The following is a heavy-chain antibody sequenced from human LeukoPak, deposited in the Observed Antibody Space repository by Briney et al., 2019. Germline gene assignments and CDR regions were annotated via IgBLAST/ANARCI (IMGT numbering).Heavy chain of an antibody. CDR1: GFTFSSYS. CDR3: ASKGSSGWYSDY. J-gene: IGHJ4*02. CDR2: ISSSSSYI. V-gene: IGHV3-21*01. Sequence: GGSLRLSCAASGFTFSSYSMNWVRQAPGKGLEWVSSISSSSSYIYYADSVKGRFTISRDNAKNSLYLQMNSLRAEDTAVYYCASKGSSGWYSDYWGQGTLVTVSS. D-gene: IGHD6-19*01.